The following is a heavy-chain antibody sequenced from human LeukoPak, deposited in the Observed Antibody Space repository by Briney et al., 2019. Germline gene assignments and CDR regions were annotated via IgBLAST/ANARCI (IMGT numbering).Heavy chain of an antibody. Sequence: PSETLSLTCTVSGGSISGYYWSWIRQPPGKGLEWIGEINRSGSTNYNPSLKSRVTISVDTSKNQFSLKLSSVTAADTAVYYCARAMTTIPYYYMDVWGKGTTVTVSS. D-gene: IGHD4-17*01. V-gene: IGHV4-34*01. CDR1: GGSISGYY. CDR2: INRSGST. J-gene: IGHJ6*03. CDR3: ARAMTTIPYYYMDV.